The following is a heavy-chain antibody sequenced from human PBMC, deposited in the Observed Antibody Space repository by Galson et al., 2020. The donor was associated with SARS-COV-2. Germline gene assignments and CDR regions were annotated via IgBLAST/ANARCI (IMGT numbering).Heavy chain of an antibody. Sequence: QLGESLKISCAASGFTFTNYAIHWVRQAPGKGLEWVAVISHDGRIEVYADSVKGRFTISRDNSENMLFLQMDSLRADDTAVYYCARDVSGGAFDIWGQGTMVTVSS. CDR1: GFTFTNYA. J-gene: IGHJ3*02. V-gene: IGHV3-30*04. D-gene: IGHD1-26*01. CDR2: ISHDGRIE. CDR3: ARDVSGGAFDI.